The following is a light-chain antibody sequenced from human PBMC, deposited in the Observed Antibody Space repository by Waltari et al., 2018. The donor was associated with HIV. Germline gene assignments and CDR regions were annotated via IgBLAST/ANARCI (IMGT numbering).Light chain of an antibody. CDR1: QNLLDSHGYNY. CDR3: MQGLQTPQVT. Sequence: DIVMTQSPLSLPVTPGEPASISCRSSQNLLDSHGYNYLDWYLQKPGQSPQLLIYLGSYRASGVPDRFSGSGSGSDFILKINRVEAEDVGFYFCMQGLQTPQVTFGGGTKVKIK. J-gene: IGKJ4*01. V-gene: IGKV2-28*01. CDR2: LGS.